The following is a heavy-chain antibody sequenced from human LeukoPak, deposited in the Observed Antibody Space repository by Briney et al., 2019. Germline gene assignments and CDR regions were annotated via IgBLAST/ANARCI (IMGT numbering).Heavy chain of an antibody. CDR2: IYSGGST. CDR3: ARTRFYYGSGSSDY. CDR1: GFTVSSNY. D-gene: IGHD3-10*01. Sequence: GGSLRLSCAASGFTVSSNYMSWVRQAPGKGLEWVSVIYSGGSTYYADSVKGRFTISRDNSKNTLYLQMNSLRAEDTAVYYCARTRFYYGSGSSDYWGQGTLVTVSS. V-gene: IGHV3-53*01. J-gene: IGHJ4*02.